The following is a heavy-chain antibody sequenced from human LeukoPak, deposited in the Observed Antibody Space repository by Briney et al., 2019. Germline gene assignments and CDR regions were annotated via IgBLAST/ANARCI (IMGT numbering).Heavy chain of an antibody. CDR2: ISSSSSYI. J-gene: IGHJ4*02. V-gene: IGHV3-21*01. CDR3: ARSPAAGTMDY. Sequence: GGSLRLSCAASGVTFSSYSMNWVRQAPGKGLEWVSSISSSSSYIYYADSVKGRFTISRDNAKNSLYLQMNSLRAEDTAVYYCARSPAAGTMDYWGQGTLVTVSS. D-gene: IGHD6-13*01. CDR1: GVTFSSYS.